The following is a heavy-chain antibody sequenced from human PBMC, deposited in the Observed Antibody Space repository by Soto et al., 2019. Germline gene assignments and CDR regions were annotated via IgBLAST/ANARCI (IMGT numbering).Heavy chain of an antibody. J-gene: IGHJ6*02. Sequence: PSETLSLTCTVSGGSISSHYWSWIRQPPGKGLEWIGYIYYSGSTYYNPSLKSRVTISVDTSKNQFSLKLSSVTAADTAVYYCARLRVFRMDVWGQGTTVTVSS. D-gene: IGHD2-21*01. V-gene: IGHV4-59*04. CDR1: GGSISSHY. CDR2: IYYSGST. CDR3: ARLRVFRMDV.